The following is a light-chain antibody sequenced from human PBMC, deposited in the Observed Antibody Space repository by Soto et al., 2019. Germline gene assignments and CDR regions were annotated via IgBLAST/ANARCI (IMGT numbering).Light chain of an antibody. CDR3: QQYDNLPIT. CDR2: DAS. CDR1: QDINNF. Sequence: DLQMTQSPSSLSASVGDRVTITCQASQDINNFLNWYQQKQGKAPQLLIYDASTLQTGVPSRFSGSGSGTDFTFTINNLQPEDIATYSCQQYDNLPITFGQGTRLEIK. J-gene: IGKJ5*01. V-gene: IGKV1-33*01.